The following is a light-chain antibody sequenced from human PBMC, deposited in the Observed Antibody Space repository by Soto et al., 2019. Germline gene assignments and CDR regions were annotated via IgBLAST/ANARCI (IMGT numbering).Light chain of an antibody. Sequence: QSVLTQPPSASGTPGQRVTISCFGSSSDIGYNSVHWYQQLPGTAPRRLIYGSNQRPSGVADRFSGSKSGTSASLAISGLQSEDEADYDCAAWDDSLTAYGFRTGTQVAVL. CDR1: SSDIGYNS. J-gene: IGLJ1*01. V-gene: IGLV1-44*01. CDR3: AAWDDSLTAYG. CDR2: GSN.